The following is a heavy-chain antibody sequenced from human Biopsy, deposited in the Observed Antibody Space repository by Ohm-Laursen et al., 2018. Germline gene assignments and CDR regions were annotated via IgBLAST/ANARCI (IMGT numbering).Heavy chain of an antibody. D-gene: IGHD3-10*01. V-gene: IGHV4-61*01. CDR3: ARAPADQYAARNYYSSHAFDM. CDR1: DASASSGRYY. J-gene: IGHJ3*02. CDR2: FYSSGTT. Sequence: PSETLSLTCTVSDASASSGRYYWTWIRQPPRKPLEWIGYFYSSGTTRYNPSLESRLSISMDTSKNEVSLRLTSMTAADTAAYFCARAPADQYAARNYYSSHAFDMWGQGTKVTVSS.